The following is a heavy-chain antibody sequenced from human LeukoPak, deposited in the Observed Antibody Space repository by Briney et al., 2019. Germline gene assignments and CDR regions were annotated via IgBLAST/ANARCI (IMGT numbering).Heavy chain of an antibody. CDR2: ISGSGAGT. V-gene: IGHV3-23*01. Sequence: PGGSLRLSCAASGFTFSSYAMSWVRQAPGKGLEWVSAISGSGAGTYYADSVKGRFTISRDNSKNTLYLQMNSLRAEDTAVYYCAKGPTIFGVVITWDYYYGMYVWGQGTTVTVSS. CDR1: GFTFSSYA. J-gene: IGHJ6*02. D-gene: IGHD3-3*01. CDR3: AKGPTIFGVVITWDYYYGMYV.